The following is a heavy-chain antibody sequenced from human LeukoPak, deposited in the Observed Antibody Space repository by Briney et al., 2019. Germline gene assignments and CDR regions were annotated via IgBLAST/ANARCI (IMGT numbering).Heavy chain of an antibody. Sequence: MTSETLSLTCTVSGGSISSGSYYWSWIRQPAGKGLEWIGRIYTSGSTNYNPSLKSRVTISVDTSKNQFSLKLSSVTAADTAVYYCARWDILTGQGEDYWGQGTLVTVSS. CDR1: GGSISSGSYY. CDR2: IYTSGST. CDR3: ARWDILTGQGEDY. V-gene: IGHV4-61*02. D-gene: IGHD3-9*01. J-gene: IGHJ4*02.